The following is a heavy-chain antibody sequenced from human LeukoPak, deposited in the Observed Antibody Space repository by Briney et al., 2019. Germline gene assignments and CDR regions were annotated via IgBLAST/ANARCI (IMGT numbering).Heavy chain of an antibody. Sequence: GGSLRLSCAASGFTFSSYWMHWVRQAPGKGLVWVSRINSDGSRTGYADSVKGRFTISRDNAKNTLYLQMNSLRAEDTAVYYCAKDTYDSSGYYPDYWGQGTLVTVSS. CDR1: GFTFSSYW. V-gene: IGHV3-74*01. J-gene: IGHJ4*02. D-gene: IGHD3-22*01. CDR3: AKDTYDSSGYYPDY. CDR2: INSDGSRT.